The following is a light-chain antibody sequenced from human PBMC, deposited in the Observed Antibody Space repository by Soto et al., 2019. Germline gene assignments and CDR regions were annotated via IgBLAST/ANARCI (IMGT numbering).Light chain of an antibody. CDR3: QQRSNWPRT. CDR1: QSVTDNH. J-gene: IGKJ1*01. Sequence: VLTQSPGTLSLSPGERATLSCRASQSVTDNHLAWYQQKPGQAPRLLIYDASNRATGIPDRFSGSGSGTDFTLTISSLEPEDFAAYYCQQRSNWPRTFGQGTKVDIK. V-gene: IGKV3-11*01. CDR2: DAS.